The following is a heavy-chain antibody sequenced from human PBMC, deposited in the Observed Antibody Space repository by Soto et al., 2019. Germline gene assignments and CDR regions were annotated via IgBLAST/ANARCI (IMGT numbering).Heavy chain of an antibody. V-gene: IGHV4-31*03. Sequence: SETLSLTCTVSGGSISTGAYYWSWIRQHPGKGLEWIGYIYYSGSTYYNPSLKSRVTISVGTSKKQFSLKLSSVTAADTAVYYCARQSRYLNWFDPWGQGTLVTVSS. CDR1: GGSISTGAYY. CDR3: ARQSRYLNWFDP. J-gene: IGHJ5*02. D-gene: IGHD2-21*01. CDR2: IYYSGST.